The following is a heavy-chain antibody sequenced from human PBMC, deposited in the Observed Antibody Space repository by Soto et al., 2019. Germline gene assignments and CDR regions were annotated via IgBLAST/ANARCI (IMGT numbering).Heavy chain of an antibody. CDR1: GYTFTSYD. V-gene: IGHV1-8*01. J-gene: IGHJ4*02. CDR3: ARGRYYYDSSGLDY. D-gene: IGHD3-22*01. Sequence: QVQLVQSGAEVKKPGASVKVSCKASGYTFTSYDINWVRQATGQGLEWMGWMNPNSGNTGYAQKFQGRVTMTRNTXXSTAYMELSSLRSEDTAVYYCARGRYYYDSSGLDYWGQGTLVTVSS. CDR2: MNPNSGNT.